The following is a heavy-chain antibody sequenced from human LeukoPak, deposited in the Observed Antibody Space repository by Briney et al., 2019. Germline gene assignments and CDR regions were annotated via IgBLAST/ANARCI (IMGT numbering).Heavy chain of an antibody. CDR1: GGSISSADYY. CDR2: IYYSGST. CDR3: ARDTAAAGKDY. J-gene: IGHJ4*02. V-gene: IGHV4-30-4*01. Sequence: SETLSLTCTVSGGSISSADYYWSWIRQPPGKGLEWIGYIYYSGSTYYNPSLKSRVIISVDTSKNQFSLKLSSVTAADTAVYYCARDTAAAGKDYWGQGTLVTVSS. D-gene: IGHD6-13*01.